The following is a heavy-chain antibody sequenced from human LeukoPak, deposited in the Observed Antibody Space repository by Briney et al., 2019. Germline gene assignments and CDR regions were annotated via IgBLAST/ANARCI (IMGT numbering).Heavy chain of an antibody. V-gene: IGHV1-69*05. Sequence: SVKVSCKASGATFSSYAISWVRQAPGQGLEWMGGIIPIFVTANYAQKFQGSRMITTDDYTSQAYMELSSVRSEEKAVYYCARCEIRFLEWSPTYYYYYVDVWGKGTTVTVSS. CDR1: GATFSSYA. CDR2: IIPIFVTA. CDR3: ARCEIRFLEWSPTYYYYYVDV. J-gene: IGHJ6*03. D-gene: IGHD3-3*01.